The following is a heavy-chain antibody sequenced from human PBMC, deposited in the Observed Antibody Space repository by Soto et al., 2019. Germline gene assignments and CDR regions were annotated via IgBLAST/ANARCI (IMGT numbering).Heavy chain of an antibody. CDR3: TTVELLAYCSGDCKIMEGSFDY. V-gene: IGHV3-15*07. D-gene: IGHD2-21*02. J-gene: IGHJ4*02. CDR2: IKSKTDGGTT. CDR1: GFTFSNAW. Sequence: EVQLVESGGGLVKPGGSLRLSCAASGFTFSNAWMNWVRQAPGKGLEWVGRIKSKTDGGTTDYAAPVKGRFTISRDDTIHTLYLQMNSLKTEDTAVYYCTTVELLAYCSGDCKIMEGSFDYWGQGTLVTVYS.